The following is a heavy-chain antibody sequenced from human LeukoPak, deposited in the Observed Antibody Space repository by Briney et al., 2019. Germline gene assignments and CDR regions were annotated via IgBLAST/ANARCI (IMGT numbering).Heavy chain of an antibody. CDR2: IRYDGSNK. Sequence: GGSLRLSCAASGFTFSSYGMHWVRQAPGKGLEWVAFIRYDGSNKYYADSVKGRFTISRDNSKNTLYLQMNSLRAEDTAVYYCGKDLGNDATSSLWGQGTLVTVSS. CDR1: GFTFSSYG. J-gene: IGHJ4*02. V-gene: IGHV3-30*02. D-gene: IGHD5-12*01. CDR3: GKDLGNDATSSL.